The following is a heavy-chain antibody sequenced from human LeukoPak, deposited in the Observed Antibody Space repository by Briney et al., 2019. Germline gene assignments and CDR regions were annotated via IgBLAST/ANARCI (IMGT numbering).Heavy chain of an antibody. CDR2: INPNSGGT. J-gene: IGHJ4*02. D-gene: IGHD6-19*01. CDR3: ARAPPGYSSGWYLNY. V-gene: IGHV1-2*06. CDR1: GYTFTGYF. Sequence: ASVKVSCKASGYTFTGYFMHWVRQAPGQGLEWLGRINPNSGGTNYAQNFQGRVTMTRDTSISTAYMELSRLRSDDTAVYYCARAPPGYSSGWYLNYWGQGTLVTVSS.